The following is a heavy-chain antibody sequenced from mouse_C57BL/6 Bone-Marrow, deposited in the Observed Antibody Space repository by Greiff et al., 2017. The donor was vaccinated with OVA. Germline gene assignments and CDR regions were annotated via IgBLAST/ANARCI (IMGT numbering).Heavy chain of an antibody. D-gene: IGHD3-2*02. Sequence: VKLQQPGAELVKPGASVKLSCKASGYTFTSYWMQWVKQRPGQGLEWIGEIDPSDSYTNYNQKFKGKATLTVDTSSSTAYMQLSSLTSEDSAVFYGARAEPPPKATAWFVYGGKGTLVTVSA. CDR1: GYTFTSYW. CDR2: IDPSDSYT. V-gene: IGHV1-50*01. J-gene: IGHJ3*01. CDR3: ARAEPPPKATAWFVY.